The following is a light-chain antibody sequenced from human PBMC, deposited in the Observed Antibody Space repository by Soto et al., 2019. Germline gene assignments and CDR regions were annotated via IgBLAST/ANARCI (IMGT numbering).Light chain of an antibody. V-gene: IGKV3-20*01. CDR1: QSVSSSY. J-gene: IGKJ1*01. CDR3: QQYNNWWT. Sequence: EIVLTQSPGTLSLSPGESATLSCGASQSVSSSYLAWYQQRRGQAPRLLIYGATSRATGIPVRFSGSGSGTEFTLPISSLQSEEFAVDYCQQYNNWWTVGQGTKVEIK. CDR2: GAT.